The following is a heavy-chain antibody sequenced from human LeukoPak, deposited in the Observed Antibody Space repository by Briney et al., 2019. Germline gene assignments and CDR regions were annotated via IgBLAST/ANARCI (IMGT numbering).Heavy chain of an antibody. D-gene: IGHD2-15*01. CDR2: ISAYNGNT. CDR3: ARCDRVVAATNVDY. V-gene: IGHV1-18*01. Sequence: AAVRVSCKASGYTFTSYGISWVRQAPGQGLEWMGWISAYNGNTNYAQKLQGRVTMTTDTSTSTAYMELRSLRSDDTAVYYCARCDRVVAATNVDYWGQGTLVTVSS. CDR1: GYTFTSYG. J-gene: IGHJ4*02.